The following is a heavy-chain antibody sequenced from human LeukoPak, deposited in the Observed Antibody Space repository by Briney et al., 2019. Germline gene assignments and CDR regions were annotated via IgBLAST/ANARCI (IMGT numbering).Heavy chain of an antibody. CDR1: GGSFSGYY. J-gene: IGHJ4*02. Sequence: KPSETLSLTRAVYGGSFSGYYWSWIRQPPGKGLEWVGEINHSGSTNYNPSLKSRVTISVDTSKNQFSLKLSSVTAADTAVYYCARMGGYGRWLRPGAVGYWGQGTLVTVSS. CDR3: ARMGGYGRWLRPGAVGY. D-gene: IGHD5-12*01. CDR2: INHSGST. V-gene: IGHV4-34*01.